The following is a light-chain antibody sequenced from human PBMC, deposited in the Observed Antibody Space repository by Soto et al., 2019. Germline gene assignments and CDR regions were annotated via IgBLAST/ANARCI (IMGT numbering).Light chain of an antibody. CDR3: QQRSNWPIT. Sequence: EIVLTQSPATLSLSPGERDTLSCRASQIVSSYLAWYQQKPGQAPRLLIYDASNRATGIPARFSGSGSGTDFTLTISSLEPEDFAVDYCQQRSNWPITFGQGTRLEIK. CDR2: DAS. J-gene: IGKJ5*01. CDR1: QIVSSY. V-gene: IGKV3-11*01.